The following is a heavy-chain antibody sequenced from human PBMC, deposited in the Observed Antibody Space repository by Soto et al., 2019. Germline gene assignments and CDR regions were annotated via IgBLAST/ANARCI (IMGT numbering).Heavy chain of an antibody. CDR2: IYYSGST. CDR1: GGSISSGDYY. J-gene: IGHJ5*02. Sequence: SGTLSLTCTVSGGSISSGDYYWSWIRQPPGKGLEWIGYIYYSGSTYYNPSLKSRVTISVDTSKNQFSLKLSSVTAADTAVYYCARARLSRSWWFDPWGQGTLVTVSS. V-gene: IGHV4-30-4*02. CDR3: ARARLSRSWWFDP. D-gene: IGHD3-10*01.